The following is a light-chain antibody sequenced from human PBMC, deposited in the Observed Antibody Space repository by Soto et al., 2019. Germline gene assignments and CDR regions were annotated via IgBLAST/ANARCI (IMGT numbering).Light chain of an antibody. CDR3: QLYGGSPKT. V-gene: IGKV3-20*01. J-gene: IGKJ1*01. CDR1: ASLSTNS. CDR2: AAS. Sequence: EIVLTQSPGTLSLSPGERATLSCRASASLSTNSLAWYQQKPGQPPRLLIYAASTRHTDIPDRFTGSGSGTDFALTISRLEPEDFAVYYCQLYGGSPKTFGQGTKVEIK.